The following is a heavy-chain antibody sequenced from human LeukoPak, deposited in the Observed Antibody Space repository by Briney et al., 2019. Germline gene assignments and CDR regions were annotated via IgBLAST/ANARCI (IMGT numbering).Heavy chain of an antibody. CDR1: GGSFSGYY. V-gene: IGHV4-34*01. D-gene: IGHD4-17*01. Sequence: SETLSLTCAVYGGSFSGYYWSWIRQPPGKGLEWIGEINHSGSTNYNPSLKSRVTISVDTSKNQFSLKLSSVTAADTAVYYCARGPGGSTVTTFEIDYWGQGTLVTVSS. J-gene: IGHJ4*02. CDR3: ARGPGGSTVTTFEIDY. CDR2: INHSGST.